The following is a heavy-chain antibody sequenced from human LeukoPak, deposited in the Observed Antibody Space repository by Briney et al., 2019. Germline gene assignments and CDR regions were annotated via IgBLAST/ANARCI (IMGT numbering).Heavy chain of an antibody. J-gene: IGHJ4*02. D-gene: IGHD6-13*01. CDR1: GSTFNTYW. Sequence: GGSLRLSCAASGSTFNTYWMTWVRQAPGKGLEWVANIKQDGGEKYYGDSVEGRFTISRDNAKNSLYLQMNSLRAEDTAVYYCARMSSSSWYVCDYWGQGTLVTVSS. CDR3: ARMSSSSWYVCDY. CDR2: IKQDGGEK. V-gene: IGHV3-7*01.